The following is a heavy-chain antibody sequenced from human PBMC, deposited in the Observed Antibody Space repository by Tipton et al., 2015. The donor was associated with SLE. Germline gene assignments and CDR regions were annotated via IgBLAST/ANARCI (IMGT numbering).Heavy chain of an antibody. D-gene: IGHD3-10*01. Sequence: TLSLTYTVSGGSISSSSYYWGWIRQPPGKGLEWIGSIYYSGSTYYNPSLKSRVTISVDTSKNQFSLKLKSVTAADTAVYYCAGVSTEYDVFDIWGQGTLVTVSS. CDR3: AGVSTEYDVFDI. CDR1: GGSISSSSYY. J-gene: IGHJ3*02. CDR2: IYYSGST. V-gene: IGHV4-39*07.